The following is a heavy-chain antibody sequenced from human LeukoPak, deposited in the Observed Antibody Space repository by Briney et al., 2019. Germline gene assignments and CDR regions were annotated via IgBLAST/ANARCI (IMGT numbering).Heavy chain of an antibody. CDR1: GGPINNYY. CDR3: ARGLRVSGYFAL. V-gene: IGHV4-59*01. Sequence: TSETLSLTCTVSGGPINNYYWSRIRQSPGKGPEWIGYIYYSGSTNYNPSLKSRVTISVDTSKNQFSLKLTSVTAADTAVYYCARGLRVSGYFALWGRGTLVTVSS. CDR2: IYYSGST. D-gene: IGHD1-1*01. J-gene: IGHJ2*01.